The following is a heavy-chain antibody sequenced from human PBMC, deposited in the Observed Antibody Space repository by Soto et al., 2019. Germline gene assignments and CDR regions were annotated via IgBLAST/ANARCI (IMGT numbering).Heavy chain of an antibody. CDR2: IRSKADNYAT. Sequence: EVQLVESGGGLVQPGGSLKLSCAASGFTFSGSVMHWVRQASVKGLEWVGRIRSKADNYATAYAASVKGRFTISRDESRNTAYLQMNSLKAEDTAVYYGLRGGDPLFDSWDQGTLVTVSS. CDR1: GFTFSGSV. J-gene: IGHJ4*02. V-gene: IGHV3-73*02. CDR3: LRGGDPLFDS. D-gene: IGHD2-21*01.